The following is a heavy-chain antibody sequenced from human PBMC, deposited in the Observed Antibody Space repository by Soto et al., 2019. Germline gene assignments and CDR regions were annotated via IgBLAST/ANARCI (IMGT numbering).Heavy chain of an antibody. CDR2: IYYSGST. D-gene: IGHD5-18*01. J-gene: IGHJ4*02. CDR3: ARGGYSYGQDY. CDR1: GGSVSSGSYY. V-gene: IGHV4-61*01. Sequence: SETLSFTCTVSGGSVSSGSYYWSWIRQPPGKGLEWIGYIYYSGSTNYNPSLKSRVTISVDTSKNQFSLKLSSVTAADTAVYYCARGGYSYGQDYWGQGTLVTVSS.